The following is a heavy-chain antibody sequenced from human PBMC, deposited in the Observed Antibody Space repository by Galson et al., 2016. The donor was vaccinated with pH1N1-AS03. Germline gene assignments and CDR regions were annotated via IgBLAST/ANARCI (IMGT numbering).Heavy chain of an antibody. CDR1: ASTFANYW. CDR2: MYPANFDT. V-gene: IGHV5-51*01. CDR3: ARRISVTGREFDS. J-gene: IGHJ5*01. Sequence: QSGAEVKKPGESLKISCKASASTFANYWIVWVRQMPGKGLEWMGIMYPANFDTRYSPSFQGHVTISADTSINTAYLQWSSLRASDTAMDYCARRISVTGREFDSWGQGTLVTVSS. D-gene: IGHD6-19*01.